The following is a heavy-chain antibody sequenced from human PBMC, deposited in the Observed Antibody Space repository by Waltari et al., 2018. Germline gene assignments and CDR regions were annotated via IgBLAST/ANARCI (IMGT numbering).Heavy chain of an antibody. Sequence: QLQLQESGPGLVKPSETLSLTCTVSCGSISSRSYYWGWVRPPPGKGLEWIGSIYYSGSTYYNPSLKSRVTISVDTSKNQFSLKLSSVTAADTAVYYCARLGRGSGWDYFDYWGQGTLVTVSS. CDR2: IYYSGST. CDR3: ARLGRGSGWDYFDY. J-gene: IGHJ4*02. D-gene: IGHD6-19*01. CDR1: CGSISSRSYY. V-gene: IGHV4-39*07.